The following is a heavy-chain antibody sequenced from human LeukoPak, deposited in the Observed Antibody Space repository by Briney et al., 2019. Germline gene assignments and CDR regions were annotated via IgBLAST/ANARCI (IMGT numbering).Heavy chain of an antibody. J-gene: IGHJ4*02. CDR3: ASDDGVY. CDR2: FDPEDGET. Sequence: GSVKVSCKVSGYTLTELSMHWVRQAPGKGLEWMGGFDPEDGETIYAQKFQGRVTMTRNTSISTAYMELSSLRSEDTAVYYCASDDGVYWGQGTLVTVSS. V-gene: IGHV1-24*01. CDR1: GYTLTELS. D-gene: IGHD5-24*01.